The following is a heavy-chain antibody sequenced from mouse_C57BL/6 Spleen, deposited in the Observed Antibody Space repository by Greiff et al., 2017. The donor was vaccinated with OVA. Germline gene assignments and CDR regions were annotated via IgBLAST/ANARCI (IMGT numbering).Heavy chain of an antibody. V-gene: IGHV1-81*01. CDR2: IYPRSGNT. D-gene: IGHD2-12*01. CDR3: GRNDSYYRYFDV. J-gene: IGHJ1*03. CDR1: GYTFTSYG. Sequence: QVQLQQSGAELARPGASVKLSCKASGYTFTSYGISWVKQRTGQGLEWIGEIYPRSGNTYYNEKFKGKATLTADKSSSTAYMELRSLTSEDSAVCFCGRNDSYYRYFDVWGTGTTVTVSS.